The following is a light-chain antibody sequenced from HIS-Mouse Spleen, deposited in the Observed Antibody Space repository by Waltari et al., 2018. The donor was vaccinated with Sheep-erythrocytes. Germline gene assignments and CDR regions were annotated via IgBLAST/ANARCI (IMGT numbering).Light chain of an antibody. Sequence: SYELTQPPSVSVSPGQTASITCSGDKLGDKYACWYQQKPGQSPVLVIYQDSRPPSGIPERFSGSNARNTATLTISGTQAMDEADYYCQAWDSSTYVFGTGTKVTVL. CDR1: KLGDKY. V-gene: IGLV3-1*01. CDR3: QAWDSSTYV. CDR2: QDS. J-gene: IGLJ1*01.